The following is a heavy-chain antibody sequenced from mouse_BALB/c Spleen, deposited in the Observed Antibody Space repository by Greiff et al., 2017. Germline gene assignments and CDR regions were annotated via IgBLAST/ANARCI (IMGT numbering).Heavy chain of an antibody. D-gene: IGHD2-3*01. V-gene: IGHV2-9*02. CDR1: GFSLTGYG. CDR3: ARDPFYDGYYLYYFDY. CDR2: IWAGGST. Sequence: VQRVESGPGLVAPSQSLSITCTVSGFSLTGYGVNWVRQPPGKGLEWLGVIWAGGSTNYNSALMSRLSISKDNSKSQVFLKMNSLQTDDTAMYYCARDPFYDGYYLYYFDYWGQGTTLTVSS. J-gene: IGHJ2*01.